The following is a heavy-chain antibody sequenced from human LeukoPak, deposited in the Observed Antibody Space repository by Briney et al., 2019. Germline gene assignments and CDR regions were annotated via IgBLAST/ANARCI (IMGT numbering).Heavy chain of an antibody. CDR2: FDPEDGET. J-gene: IGHJ5*02. CDR1: GYTLTELS. Sequence: ALVKVSCKVSGYTLTELSMHWVRQAPGKGLEWMGGFDPEDGETVYAQKFQGRVTMTEDTSTDTAYMELSSLRSEDTAVYYCATGGYYGSGSYYHWGQGTLVTVSS. CDR3: ATGGYYGSGSYYH. V-gene: IGHV1-24*01. D-gene: IGHD3-10*01.